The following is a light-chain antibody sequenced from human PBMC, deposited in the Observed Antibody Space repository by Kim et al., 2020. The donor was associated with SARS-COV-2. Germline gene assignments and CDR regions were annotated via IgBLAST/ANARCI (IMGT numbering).Light chain of an antibody. CDR2: DAS. Sequence: DIQMTQSPSSLSASVGDRVTITCQASQDISNYLNWYQQKPGKAPKLLIYDASNLETGVPTRFSGSDSGTDFTFTISSLQPEDIATYYCQQYDNLPLTFGGGTKVDIK. CDR3: QQYDNLPLT. CDR1: QDISNY. J-gene: IGKJ4*01. V-gene: IGKV1-33*01.